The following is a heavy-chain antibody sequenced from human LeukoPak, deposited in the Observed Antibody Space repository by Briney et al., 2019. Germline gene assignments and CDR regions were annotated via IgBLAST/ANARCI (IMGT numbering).Heavy chain of an antibody. CDR1: GYSFTSYW. Sequence: KFGESLKISCKGSGYSFTSYWIGWVRQMPGKGLEWMGIIYPGDSDTRYSPSFQGQVTISADKSISTAYLQWSSLKASDTAMYYCARPNTYGGNSMEGGLDYWGQGTLVTVSS. CDR2: IYPGDSDT. CDR3: ARPNTYGGNSMEGGLDY. D-gene: IGHD4-23*01. J-gene: IGHJ4*02. V-gene: IGHV5-51*01.